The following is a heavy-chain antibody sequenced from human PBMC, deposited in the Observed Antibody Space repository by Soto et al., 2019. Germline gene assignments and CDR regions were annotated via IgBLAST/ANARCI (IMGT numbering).Heavy chain of an antibody. CDR1: GGSFSGYY. V-gene: IGHV4-34*01. D-gene: IGHD5-18*01. Sequence: QVHLQQWGAGLLKPSETLSLTCAVYGGSFSGYYWSWIRQPPGKGLEWIGEINHSGSTNYNPSLRSRVTISVDTSKNQFSLKLSSVTAADTAVYYCARDDSTNWYFDLWGRGTLVTVSS. CDR2: INHSGST. J-gene: IGHJ2*01. CDR3: ARDDSTNWYFDL.